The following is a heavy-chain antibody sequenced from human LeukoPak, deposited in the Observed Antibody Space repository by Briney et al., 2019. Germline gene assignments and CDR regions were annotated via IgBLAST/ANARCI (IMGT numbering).Heavy chain of an antibody. Sequence: SETLSLTCTVSGGSISSFSYYWGWIRQPPGKGLEWIGEINHSGSTNYNPSLKSRVTISVDTSKNQFSLKLSSVTAADTAVYYCARTRGKRGYYDILPGYFDYWGQGTLVTVSS. J-gene: IGHJ4*02. CDR1: GGSISSFSYY. CDR3: ARTRGKRGYYDILPGYFDY. V-gene: IGHV4-39*07. D-gene: IGHD3-9*01. CDR2: INHSGST.